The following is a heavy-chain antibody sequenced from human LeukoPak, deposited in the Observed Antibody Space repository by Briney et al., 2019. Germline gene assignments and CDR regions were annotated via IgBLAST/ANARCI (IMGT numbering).Heavy chain of an antibody. Sequence: PGGSLRLSCAASGFTLNNYWMHWVRQAPGKGLVWVSRINVDGSSISYADSVKGRFTISRDNARNTLYLQMNSLRAEDTAVYYCTRIKWGLTYFDYWGQGTLVTASS. CDR3: TRIKWGLTYFDY. J-gene: IGHJ4*02. V-gene: IGHV3-74*01. CDR2: INVDGSSI. CDR1: GFTLNNYW. D-gene: IGHD5-12*01.